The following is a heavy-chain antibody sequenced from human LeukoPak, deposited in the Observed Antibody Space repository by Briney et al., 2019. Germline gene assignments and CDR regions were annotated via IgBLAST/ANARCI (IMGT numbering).Heavy chain of an antibody. CDR2: IGSSGGGI. CDR3: AIDPNWGTHS. V-gene: IGHV3-23*01. D-gene: IGHD7-27*01. J-gene: IGHJ4*02. Sequence: GGSLRLSCAASGFTFSTYTMYWVRHPPGKRLEWVSIIGSSGGGIHYADSVKGRFTISRDNSKNALYLQMNSLRVEDTAVYYCAIDPNWGTHSWGQGVLVTVSP. CDR1: GFTFSTYT.